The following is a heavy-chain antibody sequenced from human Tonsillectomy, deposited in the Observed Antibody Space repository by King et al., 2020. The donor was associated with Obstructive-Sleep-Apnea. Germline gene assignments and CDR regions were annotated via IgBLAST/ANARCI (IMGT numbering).Heavy chain of an antibody. V-gene: IGHV3-9*01. CDR1: GFNFDDYA. CDR3: AKELSSGWYKGCDY. CDR2: INWNSGSR. J-gene: IGHJ4*02. D-gene: IGHD6-19*01. Sequence: VQLVESGGGLVQPGRSLRLSCAASGFNFDDYAMHWVRQAPGKCLEWVSGINWNSGSRGYADSVKGRFTISRDNAKNLVFLQMNSLRTGDTALYYCAKELSSGWYKGCDYWGQGTLVTVPS.